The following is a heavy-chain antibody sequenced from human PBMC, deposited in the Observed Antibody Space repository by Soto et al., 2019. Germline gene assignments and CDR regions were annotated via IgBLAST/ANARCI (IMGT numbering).Heavy chain of an antibody. J-gene: IGHJ4*02. Sequence: GGSLRLSCAASGFIVSNNHMSWVRQAPGKGLEWVSVIYTDGSSYYANSVKGRFTISRDNSRSTVYLQTNSLRVEDTAVYYCARGIVRGVSGADYWGQGTLVTVSS. CDR3: ARGIVRGVSGADY. CDR1: GFIVSNNH. CDR2: IYTDGSS. D-gene: IGHD3-10*01. V-gene: IGHV3-66*01.